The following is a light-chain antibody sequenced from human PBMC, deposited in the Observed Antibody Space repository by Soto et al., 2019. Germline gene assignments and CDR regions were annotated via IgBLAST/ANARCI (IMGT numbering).Light chain of an antibody. V-gene: IGKV2-28*01. CDR1: QSLLHSNGYNY. J-gene: IGKJ1*01. Sequence: VLTQSPLSLPVTPGEPASISCRSSQSLLHSNGYNYLGWYLQKPGQSPQLLIYLSSNRAPGVPDRCSGSGSGKAFTLKNTRMVDEDVGVYYCWQALHSPPWTFGQGTKVEIK. CDR2: LSS. CDR3: WQALHSPPWT.